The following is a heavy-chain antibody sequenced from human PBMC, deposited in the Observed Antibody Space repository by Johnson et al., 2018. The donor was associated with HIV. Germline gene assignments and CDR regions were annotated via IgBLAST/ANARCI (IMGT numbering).Heavy chain of an antibody. CDR3: AREGQRLLWFGERRSDAFDI. V-gene: IGHV3-30*02. CDR2: IRYDGSNK. D-gene: IGHD3-10*01. J-gene: IGHJ3*02. Sequence: QVQLVESGGGVVQPGRSLRLSCAASGFTFSNYGMHWVRQAPGKGLEWVAFIRYDGSNKYYADSVKGRFTISRDNSKHTLYLQMNSLRAEDTDVHYCAREGQRLLWFGERRSDAFDIWGQGTMVTVSS. CDR1: GFTFSNYG.